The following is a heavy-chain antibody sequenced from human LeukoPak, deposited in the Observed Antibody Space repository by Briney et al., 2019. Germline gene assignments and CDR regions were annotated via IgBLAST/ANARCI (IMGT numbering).Heavy chain of an antibody. J-gene: IGHJ1*01. Sequence: ASVTVSCKASGGTFSSYAISWVRQAPGQGLEWMGGIIPIFDTANYAQKFQGRVTITADESTSTAYMELSSLRSEDTAVYYCASLLGYCSGGSCYSIFFQHWGQGTLVTVSS. D-gene: IGHD2-15*01. CDR3: ASLLGYCSGGSCYSIFFQH. V-gene: IGHV1-69*13. CDR2: IIPIFDTA. CDR1: GGTFSSYA.